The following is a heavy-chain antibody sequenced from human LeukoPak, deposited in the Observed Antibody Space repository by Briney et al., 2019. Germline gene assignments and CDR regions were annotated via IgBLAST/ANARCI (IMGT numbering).Heavy chain of an antibody. Sequence: GESLKITCKGSGYSFTSYWIGWLRQMPGKGLEWMGIIYPGDSDTRYSPSFQGQVTISADKSISTAYLQWSSLKASDTAMYYCALITMVRGIWFDPWGQGTLVTVSS. D-gene: IGHD3-10*01. CDR3: ALITMVRGIWFDP. J-gene: IGHJ5*02. CDR1: GYSFTSYW. V-gene: IGHV5-51*01. CDR2: IYPGDSDT.